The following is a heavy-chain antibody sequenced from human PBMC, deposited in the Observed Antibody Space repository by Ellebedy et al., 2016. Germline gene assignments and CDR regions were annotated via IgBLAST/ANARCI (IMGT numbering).Heavy chain of an antibody. CDR1: GFTFRNFF. CDR3: YYGHYSGY. V-gene: IGHV3-23*01. CDR2: ISGDGDII. J-gene: IGHJ4*02. D-gene: IGHD4-17*01. Sequence: GESLKISXVASGFTFRNFFMSWVRQAPGGGPEWFSTISGDGDIIFSADSVKGRFTISRDNSRYTLYLQMDSLRAADTAVYYCYYGHYSGYWGQGTLVTVSS.